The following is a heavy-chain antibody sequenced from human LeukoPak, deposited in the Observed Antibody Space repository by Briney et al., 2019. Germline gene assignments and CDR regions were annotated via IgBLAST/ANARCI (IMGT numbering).Heavy chain of an antibody. Sequence: GGSLRLSCAASGFTFSSYSMNWVRQAPGKGLEWVSYISSSSSTIYYADSVKGRFTISRDNSKNTLYLQMNSLRAEDTAVYYCAKDMVTSPRVFDYWGQGTLVTVSS. CDR3: AKDMVTSPRVFDY. V-gene: IGHV3-48*01. CDR1: GFTFSSYS. J-gene: IGHJ4*02. CDR2: ISSSSSTI. D-gene: IGHD5-18*01.